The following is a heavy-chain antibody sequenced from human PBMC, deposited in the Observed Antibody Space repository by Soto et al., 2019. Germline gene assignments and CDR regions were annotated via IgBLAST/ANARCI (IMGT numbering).Heavy chain of an antibody. Sequence: QVQLVQSGAEVKKPGASVKVSCKTSGYTFTNYYMQWVRQAPGQGLEWLGIIKCSGGETTYAQRFLERITTAXAXCXXTVDLEVLILRSEDTAVYYCARVGDFVLVTAPLDHWGQGTLVTVSS. CDR2: IKCSGGET. V-gene: IGHV1-46*03. D-gene: IGHD2-21*02. CDR1: GYTFTNYY. CDR3: ARVGDFVLVTAPLDH. J-gene: IGHJ5*02.